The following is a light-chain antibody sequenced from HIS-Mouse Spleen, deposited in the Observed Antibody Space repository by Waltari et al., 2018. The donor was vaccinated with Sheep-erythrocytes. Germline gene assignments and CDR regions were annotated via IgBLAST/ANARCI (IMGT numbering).Light chain of an antibody. V-gene: IGLV2-14*03. Sequence: QSALTQPASVSGSPGQSITISCTGTSSDVGGYNYVSWYQPHPGKAPKLMIYDASNRPAGVSNRFSGSKSGNTASLTISGLQAEDEADYYCSSYTSSSTLVFGTGTKVTVL. CDR2: DAS. CDR3: SSYTSSSTLV. J-gene: IGLJ1*01. CDR1: SSDVGGYNY.